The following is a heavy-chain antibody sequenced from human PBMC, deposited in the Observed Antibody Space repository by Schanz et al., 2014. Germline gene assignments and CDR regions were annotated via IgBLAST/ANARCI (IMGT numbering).Heavy chain of an antibody. Sequence: EVQLLESGGGLVQPGGSLRLSCLASGFAFSSYGMNWLRQAPGKGLEWVSAISGGGGTTYYADSVKGRFTMSRDNAKNSVFLQMNSLRAEDTAVYYCARKMKLGVYGGKGHDSLDIWGQGTMVTVSS. CDR1: GFAFSSYG. CDR3: ARKMKLGVYGGKGHDSLDI. D-gene: IGHD4-17*01. CDR2: ISGGGGTT. J-gene: IGHJ3*02. V-gene: IGHV3-23*01.